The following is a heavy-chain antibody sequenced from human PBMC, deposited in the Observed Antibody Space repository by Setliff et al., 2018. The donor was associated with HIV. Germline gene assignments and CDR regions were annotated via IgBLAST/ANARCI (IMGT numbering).Heavy chain of an antibody. Sequence: PGGSLRLSCAASGFTFSSYSMNWVRQAPGKGLEWVSSISSSSSYIYYADSVKGRFTISRDNAKNSLYLQMNSRRAEDTAVYYCAREQTYYYDSSGYYGYYYYGMDVWGQGTTVTVSS. CDR1: GFTFSSYS. CDR3: AREQTYYYDSSGYYGYYYYGMDV. J-gene: IGHJ6*02. V-gene: IGHV3-21*01. CDR2: ISSSSSYI. D-gene: IGHD3-22*01.